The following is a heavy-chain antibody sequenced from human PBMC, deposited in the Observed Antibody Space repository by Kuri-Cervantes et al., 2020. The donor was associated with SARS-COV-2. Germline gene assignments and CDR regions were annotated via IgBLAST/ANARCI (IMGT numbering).Heavy chain of an antibody. CDR2: ISSSSSYI. CDR1: GFTFSSYS. J-gene: IGHJ6*03. CDR3: ARGEYCSSTSCYYYYYMDV. D-gene: IGHD2-2*01. V-gene: IGHV3-21*04. Sequence: GGSLRLSCADSGFTFSSYSMNWVRQAPGKGLEWVSYISSSSSYIYYADSLKGRFTISRDNAKNSLYLQMNSLRAEDTALYYCARGEYCSSTSCYYYYYMDVWGKGTTVTVSS.